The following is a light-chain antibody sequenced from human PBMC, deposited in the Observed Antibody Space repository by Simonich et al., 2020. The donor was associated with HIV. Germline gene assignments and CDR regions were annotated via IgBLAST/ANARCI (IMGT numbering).Light chain of an antibody. Sequence: NFMLTQPHSVSQSPGKTVTISCTRSSGSIASNYVQWYQQRPGSAPTTVIYEDNQRPSGVPDRFSGSIDSSSNSASLTISGLKTEDEADYYCQSYDGSNHVFGTGTKLTVL. V-gene: IGLV6-57*03. CDR1: SGSIASNY. CDR2: EDN. CDR3: QSYDGSNHV. J-gene: IGLJ1*01.